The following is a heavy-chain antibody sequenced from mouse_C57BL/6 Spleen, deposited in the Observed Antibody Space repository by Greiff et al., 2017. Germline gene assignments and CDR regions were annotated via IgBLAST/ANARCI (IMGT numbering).Heavy chain of an antibody. CDR1: GYTFTDYY. J-gene: IGHJ2*01. V-gene: IGHV1-19*01. Sequence: VQLKQSGPVLVKPGASVKMSCKASGYTFTDYYMNWVKQSHGKSLEWIGVINPYNGGTSYNQKFKGKATLTVDKSSSTAYMELNSLTSEDSAVYYCARRDYYGSSQEFDYWGQGTTLAVSS. D-gene: IGHD1-1*01. CDR2: INPYNGGT. CDR3: ARRDYYGSSQEFDY.